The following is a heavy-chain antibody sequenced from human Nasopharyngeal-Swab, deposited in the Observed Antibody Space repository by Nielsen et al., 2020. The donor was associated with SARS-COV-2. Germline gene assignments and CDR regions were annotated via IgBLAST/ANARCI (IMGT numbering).Heavy chain of an antibody. CDR1: GFTFSGFW. Sequence: GGSLRLSCAASGFTFSGFWTNWVRHAPGKGLDWVATIKEDGSESSYVDSVKGRFTISRDNGKNSLYLQMNSLRAEDTAVYYCARELGNGFDPWGQGTLVTASS. V-gene: IGHV3-7*01. CDR2: IKEDGSES. CDR3: ARELGNGFDP. J-gene: IGHJ5*02.